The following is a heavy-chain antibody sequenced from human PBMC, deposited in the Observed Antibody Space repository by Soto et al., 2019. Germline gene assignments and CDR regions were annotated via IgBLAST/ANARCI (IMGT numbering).Heavy chain of an antibody. CDR2: ISGSGGST. CDR3: AKCDDSSGYYPTPFDY. D-gene: IGHD3-22*01. CDR1: GFTFSSYA. J-gene: IGHJ4*02. Sequence: PGGSLRLSCAASGFTFSSYAMSWVRQAPGKGLEWVSAISGSGGSTYYADSVKGRFTISRDNSKNTLYLQMNSLRAEDTAVYYCAKCDDSSGYYPTPFDYWGQGTLVTVYS. V-gene: IGHV3-23*01.